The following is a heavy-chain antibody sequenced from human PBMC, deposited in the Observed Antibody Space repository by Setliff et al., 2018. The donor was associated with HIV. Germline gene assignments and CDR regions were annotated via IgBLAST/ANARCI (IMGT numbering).Heavy chain of an antibody. CDR3: ARLQKLDDIYYLDD. D-gene: IGHD4-4*01. CDR2: ISYRGTT. Sequence: SETLSLTCTVSGVSISSGDYFWSWIRQHPGKGLEWIGYISYRGTTYYNPSFKSRVTMSMDTSKNQVSLKLTSVTAADTAVHFCARLQKLDDIYYLDDWGQGTLVTV. V-gene: IGHV4-31*03. J-gene: IGHJ4*02. CDR1: GVSISSGDYF.